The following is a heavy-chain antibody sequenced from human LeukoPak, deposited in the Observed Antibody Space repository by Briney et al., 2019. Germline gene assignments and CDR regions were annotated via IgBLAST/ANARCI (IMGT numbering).Heavy chain of an antibody. V-gene: IGHV4-59*01. Sequence: SETLSLTCTVSGGSISPYYWYWIRQPPGKGLEWIGDIYHSGATNHNPSLKSRVTISVYRSKNQFSLKLSSVTAADTAVYYCARSEYQLPLDYWGQGTLVTVSS. J-gene: IGHJ4*02. CDR3: ARSEYQLPLDY. CDR1: GGSISPYY. D-gene: IGHD2-2*01. CDR2: IYHSGAT.